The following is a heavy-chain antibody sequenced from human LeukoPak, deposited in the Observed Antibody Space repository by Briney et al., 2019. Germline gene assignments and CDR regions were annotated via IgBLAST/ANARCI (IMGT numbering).Heavy chain of an antibody. CDR1: GYTFTSYA. V-gene: IGHV1-3*01. J-gene: IGHJ5*02. CDR3: AKMVRGAPGWFDP. D-gene: IGHD3-10*01. CDR2: INAGNGNT. Sequence: GASVKVSCKASGYTFTSYAMHWVRQAPGQRLEWMGWINAGNGNTKYSQKFQGRVTITRDTSASTAYMELRSLRSDDTAVYYCAKMVRGAPGWFDPWGQGTLVTVSP.